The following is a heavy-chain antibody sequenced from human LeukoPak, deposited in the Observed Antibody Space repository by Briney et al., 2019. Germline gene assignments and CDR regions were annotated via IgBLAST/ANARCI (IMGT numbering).Heavy chain of an antibody. CDR3: ARGRKFYDFWSGYYIGLQMLFDY. J-gene: IGHJ4*02. Sequence: PSETLSLTCIVSGGSISSSRDYWAWIRQPPGKGLEWIANIYYSGSTYYSPSLKSRVIISVDTSKNQFSLKLSSVTAADTAVYYCARGRKFYDFWSGYYIGLQMLFDYWGQGTLVTVSS. D-gene: IGHD3-3*01. V-gene: IGHV4-39*07. CDR1: GGSISSSRDY. CDR2: IYYSGST.